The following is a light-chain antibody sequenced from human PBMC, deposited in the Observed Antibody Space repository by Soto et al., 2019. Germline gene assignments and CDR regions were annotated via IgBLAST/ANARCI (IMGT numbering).Light chain of an antibody. Sequence: DIQMTQSPSSLSASVGDRVTISCRAAQSISTYLNWYQQKPGTAPRLLIYSASSVKTGVPPRFSGSGSGTEFILSINNLQPEDFASYFCLQVYSFPRTFGLGTKVDIK. V-gene: IGKV1-39*01. CDR1: QSISTY. CDR2: SAS. CDR3: LQVYSFPRT. J-gene: IGKJ1*01.